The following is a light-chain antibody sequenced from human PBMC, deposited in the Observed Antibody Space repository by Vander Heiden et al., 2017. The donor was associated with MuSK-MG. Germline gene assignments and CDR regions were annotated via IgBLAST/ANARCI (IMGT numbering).Light chain of an antibody. Sequence: IQLTQSPSSLPASVGDRVTIAIRASQSLRGILHWYQQKPRRAASLLIYAASTVQSGVPSRFSGRCPGTAFHLTVNRLQPEDFAIYTCQQSDNVPWTFGQGTKVVIK. V-gene: IGKV1-39*01. J-gene: IGKJ1*01. CDR2: AAS. CDR1: QSLRGI. CDR3: QQSDNVPWT.